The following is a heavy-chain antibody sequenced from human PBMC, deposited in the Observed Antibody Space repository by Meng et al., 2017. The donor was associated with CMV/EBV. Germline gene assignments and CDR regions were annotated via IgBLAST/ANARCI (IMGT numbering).Heavy chain of an antibody. CDR3: ARGRFLSTHPAGVPAAKYFDL. D-gene: IGHD2-2*01. V-gene: IGHV4-34*01. Sequence: SETLSLTCAVYGGSFSGYYWSWIRQPPGKGLEWIGEINHSGSTNYNPSLKSRVTISVDTSKNQFSLKLSSVTAADTAVYYCARGRFLSTHPAGVPAAKYFDLWGRGTLVTVSS. CDR2: INHSGST. CDR1: GGSFSGYY. J-gene: IGHJ2*01.